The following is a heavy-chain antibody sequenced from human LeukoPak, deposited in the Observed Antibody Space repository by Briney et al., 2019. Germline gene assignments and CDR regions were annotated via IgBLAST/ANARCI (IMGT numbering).Heavy chain of an antibody. CDR1: GGTFSSYA. CDR2: IIPIFGTA. J-gene: IGHJ6*02. CDR3: ARDNNLKRGGSYSRGPYYYYYYGMDV. Sequence: GSSVKVSCKASGGTFSSYAISWVRQAPGQGLEWMGGIIPIFGTANYAQKFQGRVTITADKSTSTAYMELSSLRSEDTAVYYCARDNNLKRGGSYSRGPYYYYYYGMDVWGQGTTVTVSS. V-gene: IGHV1-69*06. D-gene: IGHD1-26*01.